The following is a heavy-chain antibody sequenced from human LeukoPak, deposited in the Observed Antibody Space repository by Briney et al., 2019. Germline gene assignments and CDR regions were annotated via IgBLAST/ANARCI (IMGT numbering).Heavy chain of an antibody. D-gene: IGHD4-17*01. Sequence: GTSLRLSCAASGFTFSNYVMHWVRQAPGKGLDWVATIWYDGGNKYYADSVKGRFTISRDNSMNTLYLQMNSLRAEDTAKYYCARDPNYGGNSVDYWGQGTLVIVSS. CDR2: IWYDGGNK. CDR1: GFTFSNYV. CDR3: ARDPNYGGNSVDY. V-gene: IGHV3-33*01. J-gene: IGHJ4*02.